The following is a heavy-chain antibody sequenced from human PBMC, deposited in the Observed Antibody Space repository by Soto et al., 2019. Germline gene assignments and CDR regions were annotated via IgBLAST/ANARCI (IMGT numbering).Heavy chain of an antibody. CDR1: GFTFSNYA. CDR3: PKHTVFDLFFDS. J-gene: IGHJ4*01. Sequence: EVQLLESGGGLVQPGGSLRLSCAASGFTFSNYAMSWVRQAPGKGLEWVSFIRGNGRDTFYADSVKGRFSISRDNSRNTLYLQMNTLRADDTAVYYSPKHTVFDLFFDSWGQGTLVTVSS. D-gene: IGHD2-8*02. CDR2: IRGNGRDT. V-gene: IGHV3-23*01.